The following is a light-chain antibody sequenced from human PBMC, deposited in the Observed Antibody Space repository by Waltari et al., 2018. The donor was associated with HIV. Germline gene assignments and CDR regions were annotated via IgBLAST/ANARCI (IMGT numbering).Light chain of an antibody. CDR1: SSDVGDYNS. Sequence: QSALTQPRSVSGSPGQSVTISCTGTSSDVGDYNSVSWYQQHPGKAPKRMIYDVSKWPAGVPERFSGAKSGNTASLTISGLQAEDEAEYYCCSYAGTYTYVFGTGTKVTVL. CDR3: CSYAGTYTYV. CDR2: DVS. V-gene: IGLV2-11*01. J-gene: IGLJ1*01.